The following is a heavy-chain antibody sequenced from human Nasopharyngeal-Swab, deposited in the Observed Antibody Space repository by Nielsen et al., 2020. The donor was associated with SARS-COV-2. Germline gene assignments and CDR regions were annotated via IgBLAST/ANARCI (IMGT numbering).Heavy chain of an antibody. CDR3: LRGYRRDY. Sequence: GESLKISCAASGFSFSTYTMNWVRQAPGKGLEWLSSISSDSGAKYHADSVKGRFTISRDNAKNSLYLEMNSLSAEDTAVYYCLRGYRRDYWGPGTLVSVSS. CDR2: ISSDSGAK. D-gene: IGHD2-2*02. CDR1: GFSFSTYT. J-gene: IGHJ4*02. V-gene: IGHV3-21*01.